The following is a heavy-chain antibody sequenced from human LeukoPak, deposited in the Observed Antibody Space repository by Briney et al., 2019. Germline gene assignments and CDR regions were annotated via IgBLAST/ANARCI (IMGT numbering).Heavy chain of an antibody. D-gene: IGHD3-22*01. CDR2: IYHSGST. V-gene: IGHV4-38-2*02. CDR1: GSGYSISGGFY. Sequence: PSETLSLTCTVSGSGYSISGGFYWGWFRQPPGKGLGWIGSIYHSGSTYYNPSLKSRATISVDTSKNQFSLKLKFVTAADTAVYYCAGQFDSSGSYFYWGQGTLVTVSS. J-gene: IGHJ4*02. CDR3: AGQFDSSGSYFY.